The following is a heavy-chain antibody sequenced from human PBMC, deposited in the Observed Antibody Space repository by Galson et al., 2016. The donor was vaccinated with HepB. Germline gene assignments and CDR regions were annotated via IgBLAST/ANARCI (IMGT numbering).Heavy chain of an antibody. Sequence: SLRLSCAASGFTFDEYAMHWVRQVPGKGLEWVSGISWNSGSINYADSVKGRFTISRDNAKNSLYLQMNSLRAEDTALYYCAKISTFRAEDYWGQGTLVTVSS. CDR1: GFTFDEYA. D-gene: IGHD2/OR15-2a*01. J-gene: IGHJ4*02. CDR3: AKISTFRAEDY. V-gene: IGHV3-9*01. CDR2: ISWNSGSI.